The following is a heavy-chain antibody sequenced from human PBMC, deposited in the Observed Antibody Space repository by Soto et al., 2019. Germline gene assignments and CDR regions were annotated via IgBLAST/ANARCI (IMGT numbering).Heavy chain of an antibody. CDR2: INHSGST. J-gene: IGHJ3*02. Sequence: SETLSLTCAVYGGSFSGYYWSWIRQPPGKGLEWIGEINHSGSTDYNPSPKSRVTISVDTSKNQFSQKLSSVTAADTAVYYCARGRDPGQEDIVVVVAATEAFDIWGQGTMVTVSS. CDR1: GGSFSGYY. D-gene: IGHD2-15*01. V-gene: IGHV4-34*01. CDR3: ARGRDPGQEDIVVVVAATEAFDI.